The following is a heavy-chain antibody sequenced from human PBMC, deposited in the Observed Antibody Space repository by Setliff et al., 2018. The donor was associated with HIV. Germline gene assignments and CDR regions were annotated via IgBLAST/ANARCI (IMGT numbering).Heavy chain of an antibody. CDR3: ARGNGWYKYFYYGMDV. CDR1: GGSFSDYY. J-gene: IGHJ6*02. V-gene: IGHV4-34*01. Sequence: SETLSLTCAVYGGSFSDYYWSWIRQPPGKGLEWIGEIYHSGSTIYNPSLKSRVTISVDTSKNQFSLKLSSVTAADTAVYYCARGNGWYKYFYYGMDVWGQGTTVTVSS. CDR2: IYHSGST. D-gene: IGHD6-19*01.